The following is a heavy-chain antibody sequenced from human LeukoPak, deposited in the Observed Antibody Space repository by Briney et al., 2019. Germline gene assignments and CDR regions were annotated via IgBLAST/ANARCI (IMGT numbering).Heavy chain of an antibody. Sequence: GGSLRLSCAASGFTFSSYSMNWVRQAPGKGLEWFSSISSSSSYIYYADSVKGRFTISRDNAKNSLYLQMNSLRAEDTAVYYCASTTMVRGVMTFDYWGQGTLVTVSS. J-gene: IGHJ4*02. CDR3: ASTTMVRGVMTFDY. D-gene: IGHD3-10*01. V-gene: IGHV3-21*01. CDR2: ISSSSSYI. CDR1: GFTFSSYS.